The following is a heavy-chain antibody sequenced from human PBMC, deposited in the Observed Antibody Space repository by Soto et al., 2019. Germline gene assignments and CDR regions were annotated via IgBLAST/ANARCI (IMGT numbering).Heavy chain of an antibody. CDR3: ARAGYVEVWDWFDP. CDR1: GGSISSGGYS. V-gene: IGHV4-30-2*01. Sequence: QLQLQESGSGLVKPSQTLSLTCAVSGGSISSGGYSWSWIRQPPGKGLEWIGYIYHSGSTYYNPSRKSRVTLSVDRPNNPFALKLSSVTAAATAVYYCARAGYVEVWDWFDPWGQGTLVTVSS. D-gene: IGHD5-12*01. J-gene: IGHJ5*02. CDR2: IYHSGST.